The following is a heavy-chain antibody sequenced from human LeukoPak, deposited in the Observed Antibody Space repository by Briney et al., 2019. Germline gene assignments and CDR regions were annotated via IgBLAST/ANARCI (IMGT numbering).Heavy chain of an antibody. CDR3: ARAPNIVVTWAYFQH. CDR1: GFSFNNYA. CDR2: ISGSGGRL. J-gene: IGHJ1*01. V-gene: IGHV3-21*04. Sequence: GSLRLSCAASGFSFNNYAMNWVRQAPGKGLEWVSSISGSGGRLYYADSVKGRFTISRDNAKNSLYLQMNSLRAEDTAVYYCARAPNIVVTWAYFQHWGQGTLVTVSS. D-gene: IGHD2-21*01.